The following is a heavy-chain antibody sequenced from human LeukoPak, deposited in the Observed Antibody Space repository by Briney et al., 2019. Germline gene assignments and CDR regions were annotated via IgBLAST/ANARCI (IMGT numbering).Heavy chain of an antibody. V-gene: IGHV3-21*01. J-gene: IGHJ4*02. CDR2: ISSSSSYI. Sequence: GRSLRLSCAASGFTFSSYSMNWVRQAPGKGLEWVSSISSSSSYIYYADSVKGRFTISRDNAKNSLYLQMNSLRAEDTAVYYCAREDDSSGYYSFDYWGQGTLVTVSS. CDR3: AREDDSSGYYSFDY. D-gene: IGHD3-22*01. CDR1: GFTFSSYS.